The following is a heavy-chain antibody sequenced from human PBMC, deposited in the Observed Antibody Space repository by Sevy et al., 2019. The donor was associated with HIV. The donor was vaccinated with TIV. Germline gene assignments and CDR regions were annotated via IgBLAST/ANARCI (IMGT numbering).Heavy chain of an antibody. CDR1: GVSVSSDTYY. CDR2: VSHTGST. D-gene: IGHD3-22*01. CDR3: AREPYFFDKSGYYRDY. J-gene: IGHJ4*02. V-gene: IGHV4-61*01. Sequence: SETLSLTCAVSGVSVSSDTYYWSWIRQPPGKGLEWIGYVSHTGSTNYSPSFKSRVTISVDTSKNQFSLRLFSVAAADTAVYYCAREPYFFDKSGYYRDYWGQGALVTVSS.